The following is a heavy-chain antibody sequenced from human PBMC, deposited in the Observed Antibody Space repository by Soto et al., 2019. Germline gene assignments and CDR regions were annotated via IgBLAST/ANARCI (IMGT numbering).Heavy chain of an antibody. Sequence: ASVKVSCKASGYTFTSYGISWVRQAPGQGLEWMGWISAYNGNTNYAQKLQGRVTMTTDTSTSTAYMELRSLRSDDTAVYYCARAREKDIVVVGDAFDIWGQGTMVTVSS. J-gene: IGHJ3*02. CDR1: GYTFTSYG. CDR3: ARAREKDIVVVGDAFDI. D-gene: IGHD2-2*01. V-gene: IGHV1-18*01. CDR2: ISAYNGNT.